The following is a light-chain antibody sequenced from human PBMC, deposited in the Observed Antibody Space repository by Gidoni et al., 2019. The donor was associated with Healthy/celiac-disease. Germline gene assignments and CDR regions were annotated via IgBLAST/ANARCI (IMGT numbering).Light chain of an antibody. J-gene: IGKJ4*01. V-gene: IGKV2-28*01. Sequence: DIVMTQSPLSLPVTPGEPASISCRSSQSLLHSNGYNYLDWYLQKPGQSPQLLIYSGSNRASGVPDMFSGSGSGTDFTLKISRVEAVDVGVYYCMQALQTPLTFGGGTKVEIK. CDR3: MQALQTPLT. CDR1: QSLLHSNGYNY. CDR2: SGS.